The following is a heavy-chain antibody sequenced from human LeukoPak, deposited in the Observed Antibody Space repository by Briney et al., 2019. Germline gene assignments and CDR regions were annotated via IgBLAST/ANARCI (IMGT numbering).Heavy chain of an antibody. CDR1: VFIVSSNY. J-gene: IGHJ4*02. CDR2: IYSGGST. CDR3: ARVFDGDYFDY. V-gene: IGHV3-66*01. D-gene: IGHD3-9*01. Sequence: GGSLSLFCAASVFIVSSNYMRCVRQARGEGLEGVSVIYSGGSTYYADSVKGRFTISRDNSKNTLYLQMNSLRAEDTAVYYCARVFDGDYFDYWGQGTLVTVSS.